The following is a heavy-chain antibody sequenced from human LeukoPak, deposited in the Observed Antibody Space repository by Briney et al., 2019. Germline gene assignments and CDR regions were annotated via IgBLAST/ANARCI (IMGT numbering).Heavy chain of an antibody. CDR2: ISESGGTT. CDR1: GFTFSSYA. Sequence: PGGSLRLSCAASGFTFSSYAMNWVRQAPGKGLEWVSSISESGGTTDYADSVKGRFTISRDNAKNSLYLQMNSLRAEDTAVYYCTRGPYSSGWHFDYWGQGTLVTVSS. CDR3: TRGPYSSGWHFDY. J-gene: IGHJ4*02. V-gene: IGHV3-21*01. D-gene: IGHD6-19*01.